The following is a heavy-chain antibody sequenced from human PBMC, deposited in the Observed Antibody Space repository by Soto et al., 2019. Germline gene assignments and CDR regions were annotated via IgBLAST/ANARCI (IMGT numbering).Heavy chain of an antibody. CDR1: GFTLSSYS. Sequence: DVYLVESGGGLVQPGGSLRLSCTVSGFTLSSYSMNWVRQAPGKGPEWVSHISSNSDTVDYADSVKGRFTISRDNARNSLSLQMNSLRAEDTAVYYCARVGLKFLLGGEFFQVWGQGTLVTVSS. J-gene: IGHJ1*01. V-gene: IGHV3-48*01. CDR3: ARVGLKFLLGGEFFQV. D-gene: IGHD3-16*01. CDR2: ISSNSDTV.